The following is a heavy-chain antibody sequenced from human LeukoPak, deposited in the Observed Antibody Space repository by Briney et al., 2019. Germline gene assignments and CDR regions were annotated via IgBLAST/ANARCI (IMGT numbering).Heavy chain of an antibody. D-gene: IGHD3-9*01. CDR2: IYYSGST. Sequence: PSETLSLTCTVSGGSISSGDYYWSWIRQPPGKGLEWIGYIYYSGSTDYNPSLRSRVTISVDTSKNQFSLRVTSVTAADTAIYYCARDLTGLNWLDLWGQGTLVTVSS. J-gene: IGHJ5*02. V-gene: IGHV4-30-4*01. CDR1: GGSISSGDYY. CDR3: ARDLTGLNWLDL.